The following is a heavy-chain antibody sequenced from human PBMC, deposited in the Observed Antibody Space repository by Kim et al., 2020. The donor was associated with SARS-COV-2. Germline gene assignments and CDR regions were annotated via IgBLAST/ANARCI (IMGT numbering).Heavy chain of an antibody. CDR2: ISWNSGSI. D-gene: IGHD3-22*01. J-gene: IGHJ4*03. CDR1: GFTFDDYA. CDR3: AKERRYYDSSGYYLLGY. Sequence: GGSLRLSCAASGFTFDDYAMHWVRQAPGKGLEWVSGISWNSGSIGYADSVKGRFTISRDNAKNSLYLQMNSLRAEDTALYYCAKERRYYDSSGYYLLGY. V-gene: IGHV3-9*01.